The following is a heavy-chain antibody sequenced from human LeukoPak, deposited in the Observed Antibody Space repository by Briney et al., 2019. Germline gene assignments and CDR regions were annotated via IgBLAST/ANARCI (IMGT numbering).Heavy chain of an antibody. Sequence: GGSLRLSCAASGFTFSSHALSWVRQAPGKGLEWVSSLSGSGYNTYYADSVKGRFTISRDNAKNSLYLQMNSLRDEDTAVYYCARGLTVTLALYYWGQGTLVTVSS. J-gene: IGHJ4*02. D-gene: IGHD4-17*01. CDR1: GFTFSSHA. V-gene: IGHV3-48*02. CDR2: LSGSGYNT. CDR3: ARGLTVTLALYY.